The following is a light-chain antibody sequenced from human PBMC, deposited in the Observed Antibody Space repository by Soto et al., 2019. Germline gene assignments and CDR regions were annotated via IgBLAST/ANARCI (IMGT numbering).Light chain of an antibody. CDR2: DAS. V-gene: IGKV1-5*01. CDR3: QQYNSYSRT. Sequence: IQMTQSPSTLPTSIGDRVTITCRASQSISSWLAWYQQKPGKAPNLLIYDASSLVSGVPSRFSGSGSGTEFTLTISSLQPDDFATYYCQQYNSYSRTFGQGTKV. J-gene: IGKJ1*01. CDR1: QSISSW.